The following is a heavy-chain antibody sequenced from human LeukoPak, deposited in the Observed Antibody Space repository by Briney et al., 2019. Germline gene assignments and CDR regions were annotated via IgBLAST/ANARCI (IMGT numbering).Heavy chain of an antibody. V-gene: IGHV1-69*13. J-gene: IGHJ3*02. CDR3: GSDLVVGLGIYKALDI. Sequence: ASVRDSSVDPRVTSRTYTISRGRQAPGQGLEWMGGIIPVFGTANYAQKFQGRVTTTADESTSTAYMELSSLRSEDPAVYYCGSDLVVGLGIYKALDIWGHGTTVTVSS. CDR2: IIPVFGTA. D-gene: IGHD2-15*01. CDR1: RVTSRTYT.